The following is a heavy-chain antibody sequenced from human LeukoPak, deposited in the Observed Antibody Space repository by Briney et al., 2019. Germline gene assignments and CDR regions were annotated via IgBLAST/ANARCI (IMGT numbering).Heavy chain of an antibody. CDR2: IFPSGGEI. CDR3: AKGYYGSGSYGWFDY. Sequence: GGSLRLSCAASGFTFSTFAIIWVRQPPGKGLEWVSSIFPSGGEIHYADSVRGRFTISRDNSKSTLSLQMNSLRAEDTAVYSCAKGYYGSGSYGWFDYWGQGTLVTVSS. CDR1: GFTFSTFA. V-gene: IGHV3-23*01. D-gene: IGHD3-10*01. J-gene: IGHJ4*02.